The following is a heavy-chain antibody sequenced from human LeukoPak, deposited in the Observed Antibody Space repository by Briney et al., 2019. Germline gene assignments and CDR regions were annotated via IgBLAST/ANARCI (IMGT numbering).Heavy chain of an antibody. V-gene: IGHV3-23*01. CDR1: GFTFSIYA. Sequence: GGSLRLSSAASGFTFSIYAMSWVSQAPGKGLEWVSVISGSGGNTYYADSVKGRVTIYGDNSKITLYPQMNSLRDEDTAVYYCAKGDSSGWYLRYWYFDLWGRGTLVTVSS. CDR2: ISGSGGNT. D-gene: IGHD6-19*01. J-gene: IGHJ2*01. CDR3: AKGDSSGWYLRYWYFDL.